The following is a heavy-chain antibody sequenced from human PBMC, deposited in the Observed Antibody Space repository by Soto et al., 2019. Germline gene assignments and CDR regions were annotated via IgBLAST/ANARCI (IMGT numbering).Heavy chain of an antibody. CDR2: VYSSGGT. J-gene: IGHJ5*02. V-gene: IGHV4-4*07. Sequence: PSETLSLTCTVSGGSMSSYYWTWIRQPAGKGLEWIGRVYSSGGTHYNPSLKSRVTISLDTSKNQFSLRLLSVTDADTAVYYCARGQRFSDWFDPWGQGXLVTVHS. CDR1: GGSMSSYY. D-gene: IGHD3-3*01. CDR3: ARGQRFSDWFDP.